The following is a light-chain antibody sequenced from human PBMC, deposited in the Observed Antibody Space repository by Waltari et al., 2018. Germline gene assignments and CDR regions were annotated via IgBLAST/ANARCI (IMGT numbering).Light chain of an antibody. V-gene: IGKV1-33*01. J-gene: IGKJ3*01. Sequence: DIQLTQSPSSLSASVGDRVTITCRASQDISNYLNWYQQKPGKAPKLLIYDASILETGVPSMFSGSQSRTDFTLTISSLLPEDIATYYCQRYDNLPVFAFGPGTKVDVK. CDR1: QDISNY. CDR3: QRYDNLPVFA. CDR2: DAS.